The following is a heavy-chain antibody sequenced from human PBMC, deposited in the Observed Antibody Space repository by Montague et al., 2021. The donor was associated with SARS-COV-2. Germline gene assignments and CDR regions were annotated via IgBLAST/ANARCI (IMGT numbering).Heavy chain of an antibody. CDR2: IYYSGNT. CDR1: GGSISSSGYY. V-gene: IGHV4-39*01. CDR3: ARLPPYRFNSKGHYYHAVDI. J-gene: IGHJ3*02. D-gene: IGHD3-22*01. Sequence: SETLSLTCTVSGGSISSSGYYWGWIRQPPGKGLEWIGSIYYSGNTYYSPSLQSRVTISVDTSKNQFSLRLNSMTAADTAVYYCARLPPYRFNSKGHYYHAVDIWGQGTMVTVSS.